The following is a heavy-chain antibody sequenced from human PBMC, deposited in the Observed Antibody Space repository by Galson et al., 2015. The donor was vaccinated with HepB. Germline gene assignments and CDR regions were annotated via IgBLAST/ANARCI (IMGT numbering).Heavy chain of an antibody. J-gene: IGHJ4*02. CDR2: IIPNIGDT. CDR1: GGTFTTYN. Sequence: SVKVSCKASGGTFTTYNISWLRQAPGQGLECLGLIIPNIGDTKYAQNFQGRVTITADTSTNTTFMELRSLTSDDTAVYYCVTRGFIDATASVYWGQGALVTASS. D-gene: IGHD2-15*01. CDR3: VTRGFIDATASVY. V-gene: IGHV1-18*01.